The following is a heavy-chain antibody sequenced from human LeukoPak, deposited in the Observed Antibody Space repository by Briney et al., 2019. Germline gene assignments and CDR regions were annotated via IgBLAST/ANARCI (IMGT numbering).Heavy chain of an antibody. D-gene: IGHD1-1*01. J-gene: IGHJ4*02. V-gene: IGHV3-21*01. CDR2: ISSSSSYI. Sequence: LRLSCAASGFTFSSYSMNWVRQAPGKGLEWVSSISSSSSYIYYADSVKGRFTISRDNAKNTLYLQMNSLRAEDTAVYYCARDSRSTTTLDYWGQGTLVTVSS. CDR1: GFTFSSYS. CDR3: ARDSRSTTTLDY.